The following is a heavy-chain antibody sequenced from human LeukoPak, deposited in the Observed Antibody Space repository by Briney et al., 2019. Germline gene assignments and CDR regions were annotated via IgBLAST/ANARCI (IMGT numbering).Heavy chain of an antibody. CDR2: ISSSGSTI. Sequence: PGGSLRLSCAASGFTFSSYEMNWVRQAPGKGLEWVSYISSSGSTIYYADSVKGRFTISGDNAKNSLYLQMNSLRAEDTAVCYCARDSAGDAFDIWGQGTMVTVSS. CDR3: ARDSAGDAFDI. D-gene: IGHD2-15*01. J-gene: IGHJ3*02. V-gene: IGHV3-48*03. CDR1: GFTFSSYE.